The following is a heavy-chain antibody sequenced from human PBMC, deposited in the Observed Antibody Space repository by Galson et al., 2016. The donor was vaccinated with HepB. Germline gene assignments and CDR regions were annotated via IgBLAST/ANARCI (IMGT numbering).Heavy chain of an antibody. J-gene: IGHJ6*04. CDR1: GFTLSSYG. CDR2: IWYDGTNQ. CDR3: ARDIPPHYDFWSGYYDGLDV. Sequence: SLRLSCAASGFTLSSYGMYWVRQAPGRGLEWVAVIWYDGTNQYYRESVKGRFTISRDNSKNTLYLQMDSLRAEDTAIYYCARDIPPHYDFWSGYYDGLDVWGKGTTVTVSS. D-gene: IGHD3-3*01. V-gene: IGHV3-33*01.